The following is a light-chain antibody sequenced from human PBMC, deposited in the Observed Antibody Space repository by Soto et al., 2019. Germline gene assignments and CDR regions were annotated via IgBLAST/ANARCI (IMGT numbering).Light chain of an antibody. CDR3: QQYNSYWT. V-gene: IGKV1-5*03. Sequence: DIQMTQSPSTLSASVGDRVTITCRASQSISSWLHWYQQKPGKAPKLLIYKASSLESGVPSRFSGSGSGTEFTLTISSLQPDDFATYYCQQYNSYWTFGQGTKVEIK. J-gene: IGKJ1*01. CDR2: KAS. CDR1: QSISSW.